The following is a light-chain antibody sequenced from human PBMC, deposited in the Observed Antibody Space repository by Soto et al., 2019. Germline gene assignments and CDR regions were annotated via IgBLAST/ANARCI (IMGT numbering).Light chain of an antibody. J-gene: IGLJ3*02. CDR1: SSNIGIYNL. Sequence: QSVLTQPASVSGSPGQSITISCTGTSSNIGIYNLVSWYQQHPGKAPQLIIYEDNKRPSGISSRFSASKSGNTASLTISGLQAEDEADYHCCSDAGYSTWVFGGGTKLTVL. V-gene: IGLV2-23*01. CDR3: CSDAGYSTWV. CDR2: EDN.